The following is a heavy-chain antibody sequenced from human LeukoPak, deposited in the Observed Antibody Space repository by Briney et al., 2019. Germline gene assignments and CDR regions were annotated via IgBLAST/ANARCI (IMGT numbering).Heavy chain of an antibody. CDR2: IIPIFGTA. Sequence: ASVKVSCKASGGTFSSYAISWVRQAPGQGLEWMEGIIPIFGTANYAQKFQGRVTITADESTSTAYMELSSLRSEDTAVYYCAGPSMVRGTEYYYYGMDVWGQGTTVTVSS. CDR1: GGTFSSYA. V-gene: IGHV1-69*13. J-gene: IGHJ6*02. CDR3: AGPSMVRGTEYYYYGMDV. D-gene: IGHD3-10*01.